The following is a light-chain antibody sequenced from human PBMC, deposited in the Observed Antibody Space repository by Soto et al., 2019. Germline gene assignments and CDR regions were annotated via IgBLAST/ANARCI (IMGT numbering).Light chain of an antibody. V-gene: IGLV1-40*01. CDR3: QSYDIGLSGFV. CDR1: SSNIGAGYD. CDR2: GNN. J-gene: IGLJ1*01. Sequence: SVLTQPPSVSGAPGQRVTISCTGSSSNIGAGYDVHYYQQLPGRAPKLLIYGNNNRPSGVPDRFSGSKSGTSASLAITGLRAEDEADYYCQSYDIGLSGFVFGTGTKLTVL.